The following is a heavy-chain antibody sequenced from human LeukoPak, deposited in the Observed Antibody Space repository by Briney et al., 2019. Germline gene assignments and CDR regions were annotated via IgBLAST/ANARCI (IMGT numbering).Heavy chain of an antibody. CDR3: ARDDYGLNYFDY. CDR1: GYTFTGYY. V-gene: IGHV1-2*06. D-gene: IGHD4-17*01. J-gene: IGHJ4*02. CDR2: INPNSGGT. Sequence: ASVKVSCKASGYTFTGYYMHWVRQAPGQGLEWTGRINPNSGGTNYAQKFQGRVTMTRDTSISTAYMELSRLRSDDTAVYYCARDDYGLNYFDYWGQGTLVTVSS.